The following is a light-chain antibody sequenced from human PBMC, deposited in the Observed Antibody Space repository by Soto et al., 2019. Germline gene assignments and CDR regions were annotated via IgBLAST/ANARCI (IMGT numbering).Light chain of an antibody. V-gene: IGKV3-15*01. CDR1: ESVSSN. J-gene: IGKJ5*01. CDR2: GIS. Sequence: EIVMTQSPSTLSVSPGERATLSCRASESVSSNLAWYQQRPGQAPRLVIYGISTRATGIPARFSGSGSGTDFTLTISSLQSEDFAVYYCQQYTQWPITFGQGTRLEIK. CDR3: QQYTQWPIT.